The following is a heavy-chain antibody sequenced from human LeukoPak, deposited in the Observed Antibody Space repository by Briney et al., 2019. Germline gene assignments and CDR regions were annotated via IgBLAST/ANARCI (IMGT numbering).Heavy chain of an antibody. J-gene: IGHJ3*02. V-gene: IGHV4-59*12. CDR1: GGSISSYY. D-gene: IGHD6-6*01. Sequence: SETLSLTCTVSGGSISSYYWSWIRQPPGKGLEWIGYIFYSGSTNYNPSLKSRVTISLDRPKNQFSLKLSSVTAADTAVYYCARPSIAARPDDAFDIWGQGTMVTVSS. CDR2: IFYSGST. CDR3: ARPSIAARPDDAFDI.